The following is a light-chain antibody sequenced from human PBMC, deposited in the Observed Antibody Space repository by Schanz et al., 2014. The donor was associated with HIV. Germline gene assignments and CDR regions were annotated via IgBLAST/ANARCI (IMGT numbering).Light chain of an antibody. V-gene: IGLV2-14*02. CDR2: EGS. J-gene: IGLJ3*02. CDR1: SSDVGSYNL. Sequence: QSALTQPASVSGSPGQSITISCTGTSSDVGSYNLVSWYQQHPGKAPKLMIYEGSKRPSGVPDRFSGSKSGNTASLTVSGLQAEDEADYYCSSYEGIHNWVFGGGTKLTVL. CDR3: SSYEGIHNWV.